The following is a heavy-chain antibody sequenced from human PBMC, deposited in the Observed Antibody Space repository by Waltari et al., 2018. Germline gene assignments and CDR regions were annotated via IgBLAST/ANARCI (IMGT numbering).Heavy chain of an antibody. J-gene: IGHJ4*02. CDR1: GFTFSSYS. V-gene: IGHV3-21*01. CDR3: ARDLLGPIDY. D-gene: IGHD7-27*01. Sequence: EVQLVESGGGLVKPGGSLRLSCAASGFTFSSYSMNWVRQAPGKGLECVSAISSSSSYIYYADSVKGRFTISRDNAKNSLYLQMNSLRAEDTAVYYCARDLLGPIDYWGQGTLVTVSS. CDR2: ISSSSSYI.